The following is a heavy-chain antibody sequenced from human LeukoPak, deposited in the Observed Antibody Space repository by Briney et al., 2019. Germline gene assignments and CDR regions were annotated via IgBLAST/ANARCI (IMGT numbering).Heavy chain of an antibody. J-gene: IGHJ4*02. CDR2: FDPEDGET. CDR1: GYTLTELS. Sequence: ASVKVSCKVSGYTLTELSMHWVRQAPGKGLEWMGGFDPEDGETIYAQKFQGRVTMTEDTSTDTAYMELSSLRSEDTAVYYCATWGIAAAGRNFDYWRQGTLVTVSS. V-gene: IGHV1-24*01. D-gene: IGHD6-13*01. CDR3: ATWGIAAAGRNFDY.